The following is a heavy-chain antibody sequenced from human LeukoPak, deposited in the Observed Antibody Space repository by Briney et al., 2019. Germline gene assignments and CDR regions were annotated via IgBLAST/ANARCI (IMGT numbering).Heavy chain of an antibody. V-gene: IGHV1-18*01. CDR1: GYTFTSYG. J-gene: IGHJ5*01. CDR3: ARRHNGGWFVY. D-gene: IGHD4-23*01. Sequence: ASVKVSCKASGYTFTSYGISWVRQAPGQGLEWMGWISAYNGNTNYAQKFQGRVTMTRDTSISTAYMELSRLRSDDTAVYYCARRHNGGWFVYWGQGILVTVSS. CDR2: ISAYNGNT.